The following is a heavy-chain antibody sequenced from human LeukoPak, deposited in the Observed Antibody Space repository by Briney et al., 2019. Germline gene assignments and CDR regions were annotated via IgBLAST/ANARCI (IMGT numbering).Heavy chain of an antibody. J-gene: IGHJ4*02. V-gene: IGHV3-48*01. CDR2: ISSSSSTI. D-gene: IGHD5-12*01. CDR1: GFTFSSYS. CDR3: ASGYSGYVYY. Sequence: GGSLRLSCAASGFTFSSYSMTWVRQAPGKGLEWVSYISSSSSTIYYADSVKGRFTISRDNAKNSLYLQMNSLRAEDTAVYYCASGYSGYVYYWGQGTLVTVSS.